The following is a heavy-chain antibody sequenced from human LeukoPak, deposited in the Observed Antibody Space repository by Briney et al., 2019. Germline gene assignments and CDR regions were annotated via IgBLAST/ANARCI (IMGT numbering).Heavy chain of an antibody. D-gene: IGHD6-13*01. CDR2: SNAGNGNT. V-gene: IGHV1-3*02. Sequence: ASVKVSCKASGYTFTSYAMHWVRQAPGQRLEWMGWSNAGNGNTKYSQEFQGRVTITRDTSASTAYMELSSLRSEDMAVYYCAREIAAADGPHGMDVWGQGTTVTVSS. J-gene: IGHJ6*02. CDR1: GYTFTSYA. CDR3: AREIAAADGPHGMDV.